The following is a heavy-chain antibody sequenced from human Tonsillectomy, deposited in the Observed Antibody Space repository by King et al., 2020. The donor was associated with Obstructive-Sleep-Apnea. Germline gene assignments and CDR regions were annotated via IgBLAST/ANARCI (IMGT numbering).Heavy chain of an antibody. CDR3: ARDRARGRDFWSGYSNAEYFQH. D-gene: IGHD3-3*01. CDR1: GYTFTSYA. CDR2: ISVYNGNT. Sequence: VQLVESGAEVKKPGASVKVSCKASGYTFTSYAITWVRQAPGQGLEWMGWISVYNGNTNYAQKLQGRVTMTTDTSTSTAYLELRSLKSDDTAVYYCARDRARGRDFWSGYSNAEYFQHWGQGTLVTVSS. V-gene: IGHV1-18*04. J-gene: IGHJ1*01.